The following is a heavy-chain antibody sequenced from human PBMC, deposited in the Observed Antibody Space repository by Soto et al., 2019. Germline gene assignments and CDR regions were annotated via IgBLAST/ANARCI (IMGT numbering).Heavy chain of an antibody. CDR1: GYTFTSYG. Sequence: QVPLVQSGAEVKKPGASVKVSCKASGYTFTSYGISWVRQSPGQGLEWMGWISAYNGNTNNAQKIQGRVAVTTDTSTSTAYMELMNLRSDDTAVYYCARTSGYSSTDNWFDPWGQGTLVTVSS. V-gene: IGHV1-18*01. D-gene: IGHD6-13*01. CDR3: ARTSGYSSTDNWFDP. J-gene: IGHJ5*02. CDR2: ISAYNGNT.